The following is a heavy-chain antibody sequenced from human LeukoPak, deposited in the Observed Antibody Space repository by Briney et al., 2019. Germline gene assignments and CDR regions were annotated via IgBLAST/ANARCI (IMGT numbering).Heavy chain of an antibody. CDR2: MKQDGNEK. CDR3: ARPTLYGDYHKYELDY. D-gene: IGHD4-17*01. Sequence: GGSLRLSCVASGFTFSSYWISWVRQAPGKGLEWVANMKQDGNEKFYVDSVQGRFTISRDNAKNSLYLQMNRLRAEDTAVYYCARPTLYGDYHKYELDYWGQGTLVTVSS. J-gene: IGHJ4*02. V-gene: IGHV3-7*01. CDR1: GFTFSSYW.